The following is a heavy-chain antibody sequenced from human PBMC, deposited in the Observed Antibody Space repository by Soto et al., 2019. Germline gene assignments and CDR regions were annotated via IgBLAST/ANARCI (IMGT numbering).Heavy chain of an antibody. V-gene: IGHV1-69*01. D-gene: IGHD3-22*01. CDR1: GGTFSSYA. J-gene: IGHJ6*02. Sequence: SVKVSCKASGGTFSSYAISWGRQAPVQGLEWMGGIIPIFGTANYAQKFQGRVTITADESTSTAYMELSSLRSEDTAVYYCARGKGYYYDSSGLYGMDVWGQGTTVTVSS. CDR3: ARGKGYYYDSSGLYGMDV. CDR2: IIPIFGTA.